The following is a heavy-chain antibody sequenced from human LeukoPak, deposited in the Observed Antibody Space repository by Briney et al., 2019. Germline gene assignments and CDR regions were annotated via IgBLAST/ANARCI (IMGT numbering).Heavy chain of an antibody. CDR2: ISYDGSNK. Sequence: GRSLRLSCAASGFTFSSYAMHWVRQAPGKGLEWVAVISYDGSNKYYADSVKGRFTISRDNSKNTLYLQMNSLRAEDTAVYYCARSNACSGSSLWYWGQGTLVTVSS. CDR1: GFTFSSYA. D-gene: IGHD1-26*01. J-gene: IGHJ4*02. CDR3: ARSNACSGSSLWY. V-gene: IGHV3-30-3*01.